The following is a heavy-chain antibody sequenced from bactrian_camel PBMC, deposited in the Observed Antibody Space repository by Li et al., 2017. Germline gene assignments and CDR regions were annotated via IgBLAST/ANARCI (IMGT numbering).Heavy chain of an antibody. V-gene: IGHV3S54*01. J-gene: IGHJ4*01. CDR1: GHSRGSNC. Sequence: HVQLVESGGDSVQTGGSLRLSCKVSGHSRGSNCVGWYRLPPGRAPAEREGIAAIRRDGGETWYAASVKGRFTISRDSAKNTVSLQMNSLKPEDTAMYYCAADRMACLRPSVQLEAYNFWGQGTQVTVS. CDR2: IRRDGGET. CDR3: AADRMACLRPSVQLEAYNF.